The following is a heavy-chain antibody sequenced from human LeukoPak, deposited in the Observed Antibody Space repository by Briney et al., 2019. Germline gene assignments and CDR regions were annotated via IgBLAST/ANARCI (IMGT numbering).Heavy chain of an antibody. V-gene: IGHV3-7*01. CDR3: ARDDSVDY. CDR1: GFTFSSYA. D-gene: IGHD5/OR15-5a*01. Sequence: GGSLRLSCAASGFTFSSYAMSWVRQAPGKGLEWVANIKQDGSEKYYVDSVKGRFTISRDNAKNSLYLQMSSLRAEDTAVYYCARDDSVDYWGQGTLVTVSS. J-gene: IGHJ4*02. CDR2: IKQDGSEK.